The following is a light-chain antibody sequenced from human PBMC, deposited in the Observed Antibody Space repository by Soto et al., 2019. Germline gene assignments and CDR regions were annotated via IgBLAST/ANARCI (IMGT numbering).Light chain of an antibody. CDR2: STS. CDR1: SSNIGSNT. Sequence: QPVLTQPPSASGTPGQIVAISCSGSSSNIGSNTVTWYQQLPGTAPKLLIYSTSQRSSGVPGRFSGSKSGASASLSISRLQSEDEADYYCAAWDDRLDVYVFGTGTKLTVL. J-gene: IGLJ1*01. CDR3: AAWDDRLDVYV. V-gene: IGLV1-44*01.